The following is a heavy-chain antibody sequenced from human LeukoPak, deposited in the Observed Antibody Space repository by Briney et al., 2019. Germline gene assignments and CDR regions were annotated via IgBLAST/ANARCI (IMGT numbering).Heavy chain of an antibody. CDR1: GGSISSYY. D-gene: IGHD4-17*01. CDR3: ACPSLGANRDPDGDDFDY. CDR2: IYYSGST. V-gene: IGHV4-59*01. J-gene: IGHJ4*02. Sequence: PSETLSLTCTVSGGSISSYYWSWIRQPPGKGLEWIGYIYYSGSTNYNPSLKSRVTISVDTSKNQFSLKLSSVTAADTAVYYCACPSLGANRDPDGDDFDYWGQGTLVTVSS.